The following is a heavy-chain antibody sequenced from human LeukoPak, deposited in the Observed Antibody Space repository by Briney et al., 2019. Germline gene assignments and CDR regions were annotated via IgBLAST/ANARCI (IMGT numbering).Heavy chain of an antibody. D-gene: IGHD1-26*01. V-gene: IGHV4-59*01. CDR1: GCSISSYY. J-gene: IGHJ6*03. CDR3: ARSYYQSPHYYDIDV. CDR2: IYYNGST. Sequence: SETLSLTCTVSGCSISSYYWSWIRQPPGQGLEWIGYIYYNGSTNYNPSLKSRVTISVDTSKNQYSLKLSSVTAADAAVYYCARSYYQSPHYYDIDVWGKGTTVTVSS.